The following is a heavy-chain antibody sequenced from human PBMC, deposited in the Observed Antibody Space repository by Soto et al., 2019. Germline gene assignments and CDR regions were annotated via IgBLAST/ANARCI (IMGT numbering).Heavy chain of an antibody. CDR2: IYYSGST. Sequence: SETLSLTCTVSGGSISSYYWSWIRQPPGKGLEWIGYIYYSGSTNYNPSLKSRVTISVDTSKNQFSLKLSSVTAADTAVYYCARVSDDSSGYYYYYYGMDVWAKGPRSPSP. CDR1: GGSISSYY. J-gene: IGHJ6*02. D-gene: IGHD3-22*01. CDR3: ARVSDDSSGYYYYYYGMDV. V-gene: IGHV4-59*01.